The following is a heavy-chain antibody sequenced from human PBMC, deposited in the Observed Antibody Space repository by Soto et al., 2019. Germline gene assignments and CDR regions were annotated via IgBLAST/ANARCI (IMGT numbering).Heavy chain of an antibody. Sequence: AGSLRLSCAASGFSFSSYAMSWVRQAPGKGLEWVSTISGSDGKTFYADSVKGRFSISRDTSKNTLYLQMNSLRADDTAVYYCARWSYLDYWGQGTRVTVSS. D-gene: IGHD3-3*01. CDR1: GFSFSSYA. J-gene: IGHJ4*02. CDR3: ARWSYLDY. CDR2: ISGSDGKT. V-gene: IGHV3-23*01.